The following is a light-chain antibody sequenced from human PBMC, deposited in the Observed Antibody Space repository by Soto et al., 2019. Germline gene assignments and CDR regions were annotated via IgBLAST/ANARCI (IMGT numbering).Light chain of an antibody. CDR2: DAS. CDR3: QQYGGSLT. CDR1: ESLESNY. V-gene: IGKV3-20*01. Sequence: ELVSTQSPGNLSLSPAARTTLSCRASESLESNYLAWYQQKPGQAPRRLIFDASSRATCSPDRFIGSGSGTDFTLTISRLDPADFAVYYCQQYGGSLTFGGGTTVDIK. J-gene: IGKJ4*01.